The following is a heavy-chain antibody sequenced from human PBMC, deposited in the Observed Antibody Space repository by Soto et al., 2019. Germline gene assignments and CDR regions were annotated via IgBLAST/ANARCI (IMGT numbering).Heavy chain of an antibody. CDR3: AKGTYLYDSSGYYPLDY. J-gene: IGHJ4*02. CDR2: ISGSSGST. CDR1: GFTFSSYA. D-gene: IGHD3-22*01. V-gene: IGHV3-23*01. Sequence: GGSLRLSCAASGFTFSSYAMSWVRQAPGKGLEWVSAISGSSGSTYYADSVKGRFTISRDDSKNTLYLQMNSLRAEDTAVYYCAKGTYLYDSSGYYPLDYWGQGTLVTVSS.